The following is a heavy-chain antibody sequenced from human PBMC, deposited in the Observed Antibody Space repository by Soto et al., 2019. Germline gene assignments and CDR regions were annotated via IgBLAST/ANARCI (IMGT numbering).Heavy chain of an antibody. CDR2: IYYSGST. D-gene: IGHD3-10*01. J-gene: IGHJ5*02. CDR1: GGSVSSGSYY. CDR3: ARAGYGSGSDWFDP. Sequence: SETLSLTCTVSGGSVSSGSYYWSWIRQPPGKGLEWIGYIYYSGSTNYNPSLKSRVTISVDTSKNQFSLKLSSVTAVDTAVYYCARAGYGSGSDWFDPWGQGTLVTVSS. V-gene: IGHV4-61*01.